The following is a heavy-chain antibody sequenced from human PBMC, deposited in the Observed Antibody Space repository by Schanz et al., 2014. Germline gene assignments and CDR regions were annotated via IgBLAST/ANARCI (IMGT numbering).Heavy chain of an antibody. CDR2: ISGSGGST. V-gene: IGHV3-23*04. CDR1: GFTFSSYA. D-gene: IGHD3-10*01. Sequence: EVQLVESGGGLVQPGGSLRLSCAASGFTFSSYAMSWVRQAPGKGLEWVSAISGSGGSTYSADSVKGRFTISRDSSKNTLYLQMNSLRPEDTAIYYCAKGRFGELSAFDIWGQGTMVTVSS. CDR3: AKGRFGELSAFDI. J-gene: IGHJ3*02.